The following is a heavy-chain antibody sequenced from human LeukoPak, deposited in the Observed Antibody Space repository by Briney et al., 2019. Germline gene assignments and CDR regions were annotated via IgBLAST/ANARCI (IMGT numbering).Heavy chain of an antibody. CDR2: IWYDGSNK. D-gene: IGHD2-2*01. J-gene: IGHJ4*02. CDR3: ASDYCSSTSCNFDY. CDR1: GFTFSSYS. Sequence: GGSLRLSCAASGFTFSSYSMHWVRQAPGKGLEWVAVIWYDGSNKYYADSVKGRFTISRDNSKNTLYLQMNSLRAEDTAVYYCASDYCSSTSCNFDYWGQGTLVTVSS. V-gene: IGHV3-33*01.